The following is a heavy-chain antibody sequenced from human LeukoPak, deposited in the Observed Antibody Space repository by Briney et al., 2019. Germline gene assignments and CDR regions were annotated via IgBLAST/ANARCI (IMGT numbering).Heavy chain of an antibody. D-gene: IGHD3-9*01. J-gene: IGHJ3*02. CDR3: ARDPDILIGVAYEN. V-gene: IGHV3-30*03. Sequence: GGSLRLSCAASGFTFSSYGMHWVRQAPGEGLEWVAVISYDGSNKYYADSVKGRFTISRDNSKNTLYLQMNSLRAEDTAVYYCARDPDILIGVAYENWGQGKMVTVSA. CDR2: ISYDGSNK. CDR1: GFTFSSYG.